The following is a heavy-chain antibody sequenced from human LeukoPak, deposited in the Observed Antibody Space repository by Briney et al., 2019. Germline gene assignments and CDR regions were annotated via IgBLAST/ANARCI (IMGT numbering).Heavy chain of an antibody. V-gene: IGHV4-61*02. CDR1: GGSISSGSYY. J-gene: IGHJ5*02. Sequence: SQTLSLTCTVSGGSISSGSYYWSWIRQPAGKGLEWIGRIYTSGSTNYNPSLKSRVTISVDTSKNQFSLKLSSVTAADTAVYYCARSGSYHNWFDPWGQGTLVTVSS. CDR2: IYTSGST. CDR3: ARSGSYHNWFDP. D-gene: IGHD1-26*01.